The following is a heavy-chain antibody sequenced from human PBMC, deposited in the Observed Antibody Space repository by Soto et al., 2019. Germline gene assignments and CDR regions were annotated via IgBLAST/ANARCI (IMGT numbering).Heavy chain of an antibody. V-gene: IGHV3-23*01. CDR2: ISGSGDNT. J-gene: IGHJ4*02. D-gene: IGHD6-19*01. CDR1: GFTFSSFA. CDR3: ARYDGSGW. Sequence: EVQLLESGGGLVQPGGSLRLSCVASGFTFSSFAMTWVRQAPGKGLEWVSGISGSGDNTYYADSVKGRFTISRDNSKNTLYLEMNSLRAEDTGLYDCARYDGSGWWGQGTLVTVSS.